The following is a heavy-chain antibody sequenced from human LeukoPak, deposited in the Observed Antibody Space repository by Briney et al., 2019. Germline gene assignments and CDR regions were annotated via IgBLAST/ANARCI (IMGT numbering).Heavy chain of an antibody. CDR1: GSTFSSYW. J-gene: IGHJ4*02. Sequence: GGSLRLSCAASGSTFSSYWMHWVRQAPGKGLVWVSRINSAGSSASYADSVKGRFTISRDNAKNTLYLQMNSLRADDTAVYYCPRGSYSHQVVVITYSFDYWGQGTLVTVSS. CDR2: INSAGSSA. CDR3: PRGSYSHQVVVITYSFDY. D-gene: IGHD3-22*01. V-gene: IGHV3-74*01.